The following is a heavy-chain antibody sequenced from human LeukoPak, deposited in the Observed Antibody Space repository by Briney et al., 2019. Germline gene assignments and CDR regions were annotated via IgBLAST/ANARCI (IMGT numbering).Heavy chain of an antibody. CDR2: IRSKAYGGTT. V-gene: IGHV3-49*04. D-gene: IGHD6-6*01. CDR3: TREGSSSEGVFYFDY. Sequence: GGSLRLSCTASGFTFGDYAMSWVRQAPGKGLEWVGFIRSKAYGGTTEYAASVKGRFTISRDDSKSIAYLQMNSLKTEDTAVYYCTREGSSSEGVFYFDYWGQGTLVTVSS. CDR1: GFTFGDYA. J-gene: IGHJ4*02.